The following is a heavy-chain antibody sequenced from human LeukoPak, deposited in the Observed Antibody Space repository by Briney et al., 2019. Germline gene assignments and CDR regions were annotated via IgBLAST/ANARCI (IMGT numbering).Heavy chain of an antibody. CDR1: GFTFSDYS. D-gene: IGHD2-15*01. V-gene: IGHV3-48*01. J-gene: IGHJ4*02. CDR2: ISTSGYTI. CDR3: VRDNPRCCGVVPANIDDY. Sequence: GGSLRLSCAASGFTFSDYSMNWVRQAPGKGLEWVSYISTSGYTIYYADSLKGRFTISRDNAKNSLHLQMHSLRAEDTAVYYCVRDNPRCCGVVPANIDDYWGQGTLVTVSS.